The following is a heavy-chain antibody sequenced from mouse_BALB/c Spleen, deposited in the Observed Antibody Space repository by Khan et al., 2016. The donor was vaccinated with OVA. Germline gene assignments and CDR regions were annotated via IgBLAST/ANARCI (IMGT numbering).Heavy chain of an antibody. V-gene: IGHV1S81*02. CDR1: GYTFTSYY. CDR3: ARSGYGNPFAY. J-gene: IGHJ3*01. CDR2: INPNNGVS. D-gene: IGHD2-1*01. Sequence: QVQLQQSGAELVKPGASVKISCKASGYTFTSYYLYWVKQRPGQGLEWIGGINPNNGVSHFNEKFKKKATLTVDSSSSTAYMQLNSLSSEDSAVYYCARSGYGNPFAYWGQGTLVTVSA.